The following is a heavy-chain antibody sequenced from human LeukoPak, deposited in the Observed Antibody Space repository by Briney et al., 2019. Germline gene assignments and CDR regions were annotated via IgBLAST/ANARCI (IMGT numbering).Heavy chain of an antibody. CDR1: GYTFTGYC. D-gene: IGHD2-2*01. CDR2: INPNSGGT. J-gene: IGHJ5*02. CDR3: ARESSSTSQSLNWFDP. V-gene: IGHV1-2*02. Sequence: ASVKVSCKASGYTFTGYCMHWVRQAPGQGLEWMGWINPNSGGTNYAQKFQGRVTMTRDTSISTAYMELSRLRSDDTAVYYCARESSSTSQSLNWFDPWGQGTLVTVSS.